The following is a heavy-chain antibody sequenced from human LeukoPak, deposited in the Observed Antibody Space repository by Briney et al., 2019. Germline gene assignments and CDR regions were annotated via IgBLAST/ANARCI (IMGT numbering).Heavy chain of an antibody. D-gene: IGHD3-10*02. CDR1: GFTFSSYE. CDR2: ISSSGSTI. V-gene: IGHV3-48*03. J-gene: IGHJ6*04. CDR3: AELGITMIGGV. Sequence: EGSLRLSCAASGFTFSSYEMNWVRQTPGKGLEWVSYISSSGSTIYYADSVKGRFTISRDNAMNSLYLQMNSLRAEDTAVYYCAELGITMIGGVWGKGTTVTISS.